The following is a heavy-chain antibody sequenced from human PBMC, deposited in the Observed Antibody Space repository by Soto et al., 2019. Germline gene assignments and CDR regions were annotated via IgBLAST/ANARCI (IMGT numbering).Heavy chain of an antibody. CDR3: ARDNNWADY. CDR1: GGSITSSEYY. CDR2: IYYSGSS. J-gene: IGHJ4*02. D-gene: IGHD1-1*01. V-gene: IGHV4-39*02. Sequence: PSETLSLTCTVSGGSITSSEYYWAWIRQPPGKGLQFVGTIYYSGSSYSNPSLKSRLSMSVDTSKNQFSRRYEDTAVYYCARDNNWADYWGQGTLVTVSS.